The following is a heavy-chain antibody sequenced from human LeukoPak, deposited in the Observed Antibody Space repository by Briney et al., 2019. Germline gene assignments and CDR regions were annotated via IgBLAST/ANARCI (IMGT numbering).Heavy chain of an antibody. CDR1: GGSISSYY. V-gene: IGHV4-59*01. D-gene: IGHD5-18*01. CDR2: IYYSGST. CDR3: AKDYSYGHYYFDY. Sequence: SETLSLTCTVSGGSISSYYWSWIRQPPGKGLEWIGYIYYSGSTNYNPSLKSRVTISVDTSKNQFSLKLSSVTAADTAVYYCAKDYSYGHYYFDYWGQGTLVTVSS. J-gene: IGHJ4*02.